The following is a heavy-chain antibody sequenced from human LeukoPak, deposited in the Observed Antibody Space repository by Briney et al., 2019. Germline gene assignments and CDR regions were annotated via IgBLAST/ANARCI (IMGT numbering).Heavy chain of an antibody. CDR3: ARSKDILTGYCFDY. V-gene: IGHV4-61*08. Sequence: PSETLSLTCAVSGGSISSGGYSWSWIRQPPGKGLEWIGYIYYSGSTNYNPSLKSRVTISVDTSKNQFSLKLSSVTAADTAVYYCARSKDILTGYCFDYWGRGTLVTVSS. J-gene: IGHJ4*02. CDR1: GGSISSGGYS. D-gene: IGHD3-9*01. CDR2: IYYSGST.